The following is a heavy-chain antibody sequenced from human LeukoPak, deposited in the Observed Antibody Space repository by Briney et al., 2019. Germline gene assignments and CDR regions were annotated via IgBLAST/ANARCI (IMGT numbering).Heavy chain of an antibody. CDR3: VRRMVRRWYDP. Sequence: GGSLRLSCAASGFTFSSYSMNWVRQAPGKGLEWVSSISSSSSYIYYADSVKGRFTISGDNAKNSLYLHMNSLRAEDTAVYYCVRRMVRRWYDPWGQGTLVTVST. V-gene: IGHV3-21*01. CDR1: GFTFSSYS. CDR2: ISSSSSYI. D-gene: IGHD5-18*01. J-gene: IGHJ5*02.